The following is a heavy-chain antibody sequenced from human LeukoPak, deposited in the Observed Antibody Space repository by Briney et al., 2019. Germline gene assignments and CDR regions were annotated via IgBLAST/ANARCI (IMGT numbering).Heavy chain of an antibody. CDR3: ARAKRSSGWYFGLLDY. V-gene: IGHV4-34*01. J-gene: IGHJ4*02. D-gene: IGHD6-19*01. CDR2: INHSGST. Sequence: SEPLSLTCAVYGGSFSGYYWSWIRQPPGKGLEWIGEINHSGSTNYNPSLKSRVTISVDTSKNQFSLKLSSVTAADTAVYYCARAKRSSGWYFGLLDYWGQGTLVTVSS. CDR1: GGSFSGYY.